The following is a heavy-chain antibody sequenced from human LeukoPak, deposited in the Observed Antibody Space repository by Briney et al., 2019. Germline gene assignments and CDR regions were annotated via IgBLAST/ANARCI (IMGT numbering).Heavy chain of an antibody. CDR3: ARHVVGLGFDY. CDR2: ISRSSIYR. J-gene: IGHJ4*02. D-gene: IGHD3-22*01. Sequence: GGSLRLSCAASGFTFSSYSMIWVRQAPGKGLEWVSSISRSSIYRYYADSVKGRFTISRDNAKNSLYLQMNSLRVEDTAVYYCARHVVGLGFDYWGQGTLVTVSS. V-gene: IGHV3-21*01. CDR1: GFTFSSYS.